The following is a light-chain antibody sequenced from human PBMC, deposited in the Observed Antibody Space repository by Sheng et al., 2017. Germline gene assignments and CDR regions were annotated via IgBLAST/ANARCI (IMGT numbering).Light chain of an antibody. V-gene: IGKV1-5*03. J-gene: IGKJ1*01. CDR2: KAS. Sequence: DIQMTQSPSTLSASVGDRVTISCRASQSISTWMAWYQQKAGKAPKLLIYKASSLDSGVPSRFSGSGSGTEFTLTISSLQPDDFGTYYCQQYNTYSRTFGQGTKVEIK. CDR1: QSISTW. CDR3: QQYNTYSRT.